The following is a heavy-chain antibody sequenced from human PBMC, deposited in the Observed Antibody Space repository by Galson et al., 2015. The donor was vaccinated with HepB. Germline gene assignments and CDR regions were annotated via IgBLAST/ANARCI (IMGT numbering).Heavy chain of an antibody. CDR3: ASDDLSTAL. CDR1: GFTFSSSA. D-gene: IGHD2-21*02. V-gene: IGHV1-58*01. CDR2: IVLGSGKT. Sequence: SVKVSCKASGFTFSSSAVQWVRHARGERLEWIGWIVLGSGKTNYVQKFQERVTITRDMSTTTAYMELRSLRYDDTAVYYCASDDLSTALWGQGTLVTVSS. J-gene: IGHJ4*02.